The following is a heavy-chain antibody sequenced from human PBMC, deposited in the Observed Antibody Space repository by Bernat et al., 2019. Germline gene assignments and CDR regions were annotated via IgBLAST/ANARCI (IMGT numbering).Heavy chain of an antibody. D-gene: IGHD2-2*01. Sequence: QVQLVESGGGVVQPGRSLRLSCAASGFTFSSYGMHWVRQAPGKGLEWVAVIWYDGSNKYYADSVKGRFTISRDNSKNTLYLQMNSLRAEDTAVYYWAGDKVPANVVGPTARFPPDYWGQGTLVTVSS. J-gene: IGHJ4*02. CDR2: IWYDGSNK. CDR1: GFTFSSYG. CDR3: AGDKVPANVVGPTARFPPDY. V-gene: IGHV3-33*01.